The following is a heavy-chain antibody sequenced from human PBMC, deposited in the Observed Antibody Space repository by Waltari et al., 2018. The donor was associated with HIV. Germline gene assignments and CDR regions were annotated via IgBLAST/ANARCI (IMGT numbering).Heavy chain of an antibody. Sequence: DVQLVESGGAWVLPGRTLRVDCKASGFVFGDYAMSWVRQAPGKGLEWVGFIRSKAYGGTTEYAASVKGRFSISRDDSKNIAYLQMSNLRTEDTAMYYCTRDRLSELVPLPFQYWGQGTLLTVSS. V-gene: IGHV3-49*04. CDR1: GFVFGDYA. CDR2: IRSKAYGGTT. J-gene: IGHJ1*01. CDR3: TRDRLSELVPLPFQY. D-gene: IGHD1-26*01.